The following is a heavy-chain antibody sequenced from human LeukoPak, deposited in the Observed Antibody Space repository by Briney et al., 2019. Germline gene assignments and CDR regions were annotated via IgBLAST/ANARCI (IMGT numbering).Heavy chain of an antibody. D-gene: IGHD2-15*01. J-gene: IGHJ5*02. V-gene: IGHV4-59*02. CDR3: TKNAGRGRPSDL. Sequence: PSETLSLTCTVSGDSVSSSYWSWVRQPPGKGLEWLAYIYYRGDTNYNPSLKSRLTISLDMSRNQVSLKLLSATAADTAVYYCTKNAGRGRPSDLWGQGVLVTVSS. CDR1: GDSVSSSY. CDR2: IYYRGDT.